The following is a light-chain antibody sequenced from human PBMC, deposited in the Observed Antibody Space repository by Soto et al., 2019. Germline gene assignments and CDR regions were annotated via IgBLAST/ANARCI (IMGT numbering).Light chain of an antibody. CDR2: GAS. J-gene: IGKJ1*01. V-gene: IGKV3-15*01. Sequence: EVVMTQSPATLSVSPGERATLSCRASQSVSNNLAWYQQKPGQAPRLLIYGASTRATGIPARFSGSGSGTEFTLTISSQQSEDFAVYYCQQYNNWWTFGQGTKVEIK. CDR3: QQYNNWWT. CDR1: QSVSNN.